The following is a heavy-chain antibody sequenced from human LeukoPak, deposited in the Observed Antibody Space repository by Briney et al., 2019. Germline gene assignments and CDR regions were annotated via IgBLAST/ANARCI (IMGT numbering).Heavy chain of an antibody. CDR3: ARSRGIVVVSAAMEYYFDY. J-gene: IGHJ4*02. CDR1: GGSFSGYY. D-gene: IGHD2-2*01. CDR2: INHSGST. V-gene: IGHV4-34*01. Sequence: SETLSLTCAVYGGSFSGYYWSWIRQPPGKGLEWIGEINHSGSTNYNPSLKSRVTISVHTSKNQFSLKLSSVTAADTAVYYCARSRGIVVVSAAMEYYFDYWGQGTLVTVSS.